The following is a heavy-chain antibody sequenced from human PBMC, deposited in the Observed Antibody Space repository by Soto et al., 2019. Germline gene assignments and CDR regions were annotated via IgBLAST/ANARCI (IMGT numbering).Heavy chain of an antibody. CDR2: IYYSGST. D-gene: IGHD5-12*01. Sequence: ETLSLTCTVSGASISNYYWSWIRQPPGKGLEWIGYIYYSGSTNYNPSLKSRVTISVDTSKNQFSLNLSSVTAADTAVYYCARVRGYDYFFDYRGQGTLVTVSS. V-gene: IGHV4-59*01. CDR3: ARVRGYDYFFDY. CDR1: GASISNYY. J-gene: IGHJ4*02.